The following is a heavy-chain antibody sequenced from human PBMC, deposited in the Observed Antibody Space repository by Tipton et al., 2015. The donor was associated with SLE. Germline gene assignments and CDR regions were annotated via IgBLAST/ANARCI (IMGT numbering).Heavy chain of an antibody. V-gene: IGHV4-31*03. CDR3: ARLEFLWFREQYYFDY. CDR1: GGSFSSGSYY. CDR2: IYYSGNT. D-gene: IGHD3-10*01. J-gene: IGHJ4*02. Sequence: TLSLTCTVSGGSFSSGSYYWSWIRQFPGRGLEWIGYIYYSGNTYYNPSLQSRVTISVETSKNQFSLKLSSVTAADTAVYYCARLEFLWFREQYYFDYWGQGSLVTASS.